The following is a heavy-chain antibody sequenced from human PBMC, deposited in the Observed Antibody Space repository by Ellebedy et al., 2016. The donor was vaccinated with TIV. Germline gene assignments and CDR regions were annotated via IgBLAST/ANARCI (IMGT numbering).Heavy chain of an antibody. CDR3: ARVLRGFPCDTSGPSDN. V-gene: IGHV4-30-4*01. CDR2: IFFSGST. CDR1: GGSISSGGYY. Sequence: SETLSLTXTVSGGSISSGGYYWSWIRQPPGKGLESIGYIFFSGSTYYNPSLKSRLTISVDTYMNQFSLRLRSVTAADTAVYYCARVLRGFPCDTSGPSDNWGQGTLVTVSS. D-gene: IGHD3-22*01. J-gene: IGHJ4*02.